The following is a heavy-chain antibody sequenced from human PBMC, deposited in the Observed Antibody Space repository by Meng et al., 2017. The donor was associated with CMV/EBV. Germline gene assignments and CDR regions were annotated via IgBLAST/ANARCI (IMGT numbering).Heavy chain of an antibody. CDR2: INRGDSVI. CDR3: TKDQGISGYSMDV. J-gene: IGHJ6*02. Sequence: GESLKISCSSSTFTLSNHDMNWVRQAPGKGLEWLSHINRGDSVIAYADSVRGRFTISRDIAKNSLYLQMNSLRVEDTALYYCTKDQGISGYSMDVWGQGTTVPSP. V-gene: IGHV3-48*03. D-gene: IGHD3-3*01. CDR1: TFTLSNHD.